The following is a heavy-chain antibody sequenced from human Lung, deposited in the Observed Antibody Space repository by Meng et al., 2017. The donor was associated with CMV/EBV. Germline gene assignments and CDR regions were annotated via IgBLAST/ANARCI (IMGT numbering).Heavy chain of an antibody. V-gene: IGHV1-46*01. CDR2: VNPAGGDA. CDR1: GYTFTSYY. J-gene: IGHJ4*02. D-gene: IGHD5-12*01. CDR3: AREESINY. Sequence: ASVKVSCKASGYTFTSYYLHWIRQALGQGLEWMGIVNPAGGDATYARTFEGRVTMTRDRSTDTVYLELNRLTPEDTAVYYCAREESINYWGQGTLVTVSS.